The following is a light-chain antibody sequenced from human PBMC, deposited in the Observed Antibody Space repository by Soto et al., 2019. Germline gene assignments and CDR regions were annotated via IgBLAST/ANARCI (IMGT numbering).Light chain of an antibody. J-gene: IGKJ4*01. Sequence: EIVMTQSPATLSVSPGERATRSCRASQSVSSNLAWYQQKPGQAPRLLMYGASIRARFSGSGSGTEFTLTISSLQSEDFAVYYCQQYNNWPLTFGGGTKVEIK. CDR1: QSVSSN. CDR3: QQYNNWPLT. CDR2: GAS. V-gene: IGKV3-15*01.